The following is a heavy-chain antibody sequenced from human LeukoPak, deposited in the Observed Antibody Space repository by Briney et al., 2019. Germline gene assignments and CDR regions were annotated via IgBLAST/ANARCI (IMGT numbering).Heavy chain of an antibody. Sequence: GGSLRLSCAASGFTFSSYAMSWVRQAPGKGLEWVSGISWNSGSIGYVDSVKGRFTISRDNAKNSLYLQMNSLRAEDTALYYCAKDVQDYYDSSAPGAFDVWGQGTMVTVSS. D-gene: IGHD3-22*01. V-gene: IGHV3-9*01. CDR2: ISWNSGSI. CDR3: AKDVQDYYDSSAPGAFDV. J-gene: IGHJ3*01. CDR1: GFTFSSYA.